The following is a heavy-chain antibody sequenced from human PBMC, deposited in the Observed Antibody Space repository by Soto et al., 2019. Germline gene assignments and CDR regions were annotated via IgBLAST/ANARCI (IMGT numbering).Heavy chain of an antibody. CDR2: IWYDGSNK. D-gene: IGHD4-17*01. V-gene: IGHV3-33*01. CDR3: ARHKGGDPYYFDY. J-gene: IGHJ4*02. CDR1: GVTCGDYG. Sequence: GSLRLWWGASGVTCGDYGRRWVRQAPGKGLEWVAVIWYDGSNKYYADSVKGRFTISRDNSKNTLYLQMNTLRAEDTAVYYCARHKGGDPYYFDYWGQGTLVTVSS.